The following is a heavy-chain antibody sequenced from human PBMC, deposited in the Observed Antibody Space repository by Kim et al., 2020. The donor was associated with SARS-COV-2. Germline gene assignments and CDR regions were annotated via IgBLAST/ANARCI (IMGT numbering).Heavy chain of an antibody. V-gene: IGHV3-7*01. Sequence: GGSLRLSCAASGFTFSRYWMSWVRQAPGKGLEWVANIKQDGSEKYYVDSVKGRFTISRDNAKNSLYLQMNSLRAEDTAVYYCARERVYYDSSGYYKGYYYYYGMDVWGQGTTVTVSS. J-gene: IGHJ6*02. D-gene: IGHD3-22*01. CDR3: ARERVYYDSSGYYKGYYYYYGMDV. CDR1: GFTFSRYW. CDR2: IKQDGSEK.